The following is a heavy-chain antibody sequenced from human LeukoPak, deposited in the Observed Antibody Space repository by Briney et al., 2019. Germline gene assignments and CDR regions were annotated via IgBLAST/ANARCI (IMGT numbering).Heavy chain of an antibody. Sequence: GGSLRLSCAAPGFTFSTYWINWVRQGPGKGLVWVALINGDGSTTTHADSVKGRFTISRDNAKNTVYLQMNSLRDEDTAVYYCARDYAGSPDYWGQGTLVTVSS. CDR1: GFTFSTYW. D-gene: IGHD3-10*01. CDR3: ARDYAGSPDY. J-gene: IGHJ4*02. CDR2: INGDGSTT. V-gene: IGHV3-74*03.